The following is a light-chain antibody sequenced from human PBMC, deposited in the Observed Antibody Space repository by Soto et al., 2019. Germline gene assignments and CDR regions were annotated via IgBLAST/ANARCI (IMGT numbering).Light chain of an antibody. CDR3: QQYERYNPS. CDR2: DAT. Sequence: DIQMTQSPSSLSASVGDRVTIICRASQNINSYLAWFQQKPGKAPKSLIYDATSLQSGVPSRFSGSGSGTDFSLTFSSLQPEDAATYYCQQYERYNPSFGGGTKLEI. V-gene: IGKV1-16*01. J-gene: IGKJ4*01. CDR1: QNINSY.